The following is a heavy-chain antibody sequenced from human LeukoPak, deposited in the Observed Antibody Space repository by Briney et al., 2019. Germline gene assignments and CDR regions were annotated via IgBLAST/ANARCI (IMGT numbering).Heavy chain of an antibody. CDR2: IISSGGVT. J-gene: IGHJ4*02. D-gene: IGHD3-3*01. V-gene: IGHV3-23*01. CDR1: GFAFSAYA. CDR3: ARDERLLSFLK. Sequence: PGGSLRLSCAASGFAFSAYAMSWVRQAPGKGLEWVSSIISSGGVTYYADSLKGRFTISRDNSKNTVYLQMNSLRAEDTAIYYCARDERLLSFLKWGQGTLVTVSS.